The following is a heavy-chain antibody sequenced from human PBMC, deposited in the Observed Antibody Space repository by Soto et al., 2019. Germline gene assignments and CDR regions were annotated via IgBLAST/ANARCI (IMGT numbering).Heavy chain of an antibody. CDR2: MNPNSGNT. Sequence: QVQLVQSGAEVKKPGASVKVSCKASGYTFTSYDINWVRQATGQGFEWMGWMNPNSGNTGYAQKFQGRVTMTRDTSIPTADMELSSRRSEDTAGYYCARSPRNWGFDYWGLGTLVTVAS. D-gene: IGHD7-27*01. J-gene: IGHJ4*02. V-gene: IGHV1-8*01. CDR3: ARSPRNWGFDY. CDR1: GYTFTSYD.